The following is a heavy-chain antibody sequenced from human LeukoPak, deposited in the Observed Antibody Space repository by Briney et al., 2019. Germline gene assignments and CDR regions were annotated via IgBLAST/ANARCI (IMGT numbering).Heavy chain of an antibody. CDR2: ISTYNGNT. Sequence: ASVKVSCKASGYSFSRYGISWVRQAPGQGLEWMGWISTYNGNTKYAQKFQGRVTMTTDTSTSTVYMELRSLRYDDTAVYYCARDWYYYDSSSYDTFDIWGQGTMVTVSS. CDR3: ARDWYYYDSSSYDTFDI. J-gene: IGHJ3*02. D-gene: IGHD3-22*01. CDR1: GYSFSRYG. V-gene: IGHV1-18*01.